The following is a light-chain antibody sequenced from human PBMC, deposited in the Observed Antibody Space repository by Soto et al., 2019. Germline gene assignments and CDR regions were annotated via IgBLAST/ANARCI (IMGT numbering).Light chain of an antibody. Sequence: QSVLTQPPSVSAAPGQKVTISCSGSSSNIGNNYVSWYQQLPGTAPKLLIFDSDKRHSGIPDRFSGSKSGTSATLAITGLQTGDEADYFCGTWDNSLSAVVFGGGTKVTVL. V-gene: IGLV1-51*01. CDR3: GTWDNSLSAVV. CDR1: SSNIGNNY. J-gene: IGLJ2*01. CDR2: DSD.